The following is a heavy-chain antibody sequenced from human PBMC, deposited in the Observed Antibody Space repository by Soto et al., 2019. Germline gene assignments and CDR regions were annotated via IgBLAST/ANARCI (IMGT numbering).Heavy chain of an antibody. CDR3: AKSTLVVLVIHEFDT. CDR2: ISGSGDSL. D-gene: IGHD3-22*01. J-gene: IGHJ4*02. Sequence: PGGSLRLSCAASGFTFSHYAMSWVRQAPGKGLEWISGISGSGDSLNYADSVKGRFTIPRDNSKNTLFLQMDSLRAEDTAVYYCAKSTLVVLVIHEFDTWGQGTLVTVSS. V-gene: IGHV3-23*01. CDR1: GFTFSHYA.